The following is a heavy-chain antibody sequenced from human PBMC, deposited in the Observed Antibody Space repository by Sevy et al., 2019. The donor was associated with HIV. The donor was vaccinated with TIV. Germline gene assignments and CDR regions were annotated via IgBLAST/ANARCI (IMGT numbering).Heavy chain of an antibody. Sequence: GGSLCLSCAASGFTFSDYYMSWIRQAPGKGLDWVSYISNSGNTIKYADSMKGRFTNSRDNAKNSLSLQMNSLRAEDTAVYYCAREMSSSRGDLDYWGQGTLVTVSS. CDR1: GFTFSDYY. CDR2: ISNSGNTI. V-gene: IGHV3-11*01. J-gene: IGHJ4*02. CDR3: AREMSSSRGDLDY. D-gene: IGHD6-19*01.